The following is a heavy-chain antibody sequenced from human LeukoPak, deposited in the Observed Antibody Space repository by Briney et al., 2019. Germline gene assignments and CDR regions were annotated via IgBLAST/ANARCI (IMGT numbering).Heavy chain of an antibody. CDR1: GFTFSDYS. Sequence: PGGSLRLSCAASGFTFSDYSMNWVRQAPGKGLEWISYVGISSGNTKYADSVKGQFTISGDSAKNSVYLQMNSLRVEDTAVYYCARDFRYAFDNWGQGTLVTVSS. CDR2: VGISSGNT. CDR3: ARDFRYAFDN. D-gene: IGHD5-12*01. J-gene: IGHJ4*02. V-gene: IGHV3-48*04.